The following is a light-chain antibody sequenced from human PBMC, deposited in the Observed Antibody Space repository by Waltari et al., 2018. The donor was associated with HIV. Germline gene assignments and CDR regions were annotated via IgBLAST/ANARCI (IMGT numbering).Light chain of an antibody. Sequence: EIVMTQSPATLSVSHGERATLPCRASQSLSKTNVAWYQQKPGQAPRLLIHGASSRATGIPARFSGSGSGTEFTLTITSLQSGDSALYYCHQYNNWPPTFGQGAKLEIK. CDR1: QSLSKTN. J-gene: IGKJ2*01. CDR2: GAS. V-gene: IGKV3-15*01. CDR3: HQYNNWPPT.